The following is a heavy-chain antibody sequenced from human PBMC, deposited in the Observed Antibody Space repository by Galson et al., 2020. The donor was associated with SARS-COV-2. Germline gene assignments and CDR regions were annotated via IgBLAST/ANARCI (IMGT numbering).Heavy chain of an antibody. J-gene: IGHJ4*02. CDR1: GFAFSSYW. Sequence: GESLKISCAASGFAFSSYWMSWLRQAPGKGLECVANIQHNGGEKYYLESVTGRFTISRDNVRNSLSLQMDSLRVEDTAVYYCARSAGSGWYDYWGRGTLVTVSS. D-gene: IGHD6-19*01. CDR2: IQHNGGEK. CDR3: ARSAGSGWYDY. V-gene: IGHV3-7*01.